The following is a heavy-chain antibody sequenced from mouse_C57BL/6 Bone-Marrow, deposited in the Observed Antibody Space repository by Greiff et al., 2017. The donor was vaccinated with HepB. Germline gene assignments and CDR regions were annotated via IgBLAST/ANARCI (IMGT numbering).Heavy chain of an antibody. J-gene: IGHJ2*01. CDR1: GYTFTSYG. Sequence: VQLQQSGAELARPGASVKLSCKASGYTFTSYGISWVKQRTGQGLEWIGEIYPRSGNTYYNEKFKGKATLTADKSSSTAYMELRSLTSEDSAVYFCAREAIYYYEGGRDYWGQGTTLIVSS. CDR3: AREAIYYYEGGRDY. V-gene: IGHV1-81*01. D-gene: IGHD1-1*01. CDR2: IYPRSGNT.